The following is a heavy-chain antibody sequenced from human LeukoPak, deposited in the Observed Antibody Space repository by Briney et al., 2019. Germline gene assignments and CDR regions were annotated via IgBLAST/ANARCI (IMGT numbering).Heavy chain of an antibody. CDR1: GFTFSSYG. D-gene: IGHD3-22*01. CDR2: ISYDGSNK. CDR3: VTYYYDSSGFGD. J-gene: IGHJ4*02. V-gene: IGHV3-30*03. Sequence: PGGSLRLSCAASGFTFSSYGMHWVRQAPGKGLEWVAVISYDGSNKYYADSVKGRFTISRDNSKNTLYLQMNSLRAEDTAVYYCVTYYYDSSGFGDWGQGTLVTVSS.